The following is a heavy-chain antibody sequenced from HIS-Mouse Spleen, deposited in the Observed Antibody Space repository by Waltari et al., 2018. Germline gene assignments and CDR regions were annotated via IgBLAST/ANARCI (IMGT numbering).Heavy chain of an antibody. CDR1: GGSISSYY. J-gene: IGHJ3*02. D-gene: IGHD3-3*01. CDR2: IYTRGST. V-gene: IGHV4-4*07. CDR3: ARDFHDFWSGYYGGDKKHDAFDI. Sequence: QVQLQESGPGLVKPSETLSLTCTVSGGSISSYYWSWIRPPAGKGLEWIGRIYTRGSTNYNPSLKSRVTMSVDTSKNQFSLKLSSVTAADTAVYYCARDFHDFWSGYYGGDKKHDAFDIWGQGTMVTVSS.